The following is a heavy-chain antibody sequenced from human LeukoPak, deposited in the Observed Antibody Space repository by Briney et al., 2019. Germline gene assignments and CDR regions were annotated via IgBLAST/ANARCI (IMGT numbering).Heavy chain of an antibody. J-gene: IGHJ4*02. CDR2: IYYSGST. Sequence: SETLSLTCTVSGGSISSSSYYWGWIRQPPGKGLEWIGSIYYSGSTYYNPSLKSRVTISVDTSENQFSLKLSSVTAADTAVYYCARRSSGYSSGWYGGDFFDYWGQGTLVTVSS. D-gene: IGHD6-19*01. CDR1: GGSISSSSYY. CDR3: ARRSSGYSSGWYGGDFFDY. V-gene: IGHV4-39*01.